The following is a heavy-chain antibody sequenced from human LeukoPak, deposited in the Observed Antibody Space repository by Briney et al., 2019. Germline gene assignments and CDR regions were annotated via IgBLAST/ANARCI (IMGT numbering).Heavy chain of an antibody. CDR1: GGSISSSSFY. V-gene: IGHV4-39*01. D-gene: IGHD3-10*01. CDR3: ARHGAHYYSGSGSYYTTAFDY. CDR2: IYYSGST. J-gene: IGHJ4*02. Sequence: SETLSLTCTVSGGSISSSSFYWDWIRQPPGKGLEWIAAIYYSGSTYYNPSLKSRVTISVDTSKNQFSLRLSSVTAADTAIYYCARHGAHYYSGSGSYYTTAFDYWGQGTLVTVSS.